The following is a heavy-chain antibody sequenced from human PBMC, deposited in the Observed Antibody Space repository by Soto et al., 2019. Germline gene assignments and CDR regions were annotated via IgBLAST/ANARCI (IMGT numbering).Heavy chain of an antibody. CDR3: ARELLYYDSDGYSWDDAFDI. CDR1: GGSLSSSAYS. V-gene: IGHV4-30-2*01. Sequence: SETLSLTCTVSGGSLSSSAYSWSWIRQTPGKGLEWIGFIYQSGSTYYNPSLKSRVTLSLDRPKNQISLKLTSVTAADTAVYYCARELLYYDSDGYSWDDAFDIWGQGTMVTV. CDR2: IYQSGST. J-gene: IGHJ3*02. D-gene: IGHD3-22*01.